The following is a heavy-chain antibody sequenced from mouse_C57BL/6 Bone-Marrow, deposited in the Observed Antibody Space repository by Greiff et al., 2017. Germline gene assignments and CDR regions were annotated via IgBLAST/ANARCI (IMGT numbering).Heavy chain of an antibody. CDR3: TFDGPYYAMDY. CDR1: GFNIKDDY. CDR2: IDPENGDT. V-gene: IGHV14-4*01. Sequence: EVQLQQSGAELVRPGASVKLSCTASGFNIKDDYMHWVKPRPEQGLAWIGWIDPENGDTEYASKFQGKATITADTSSNTAYLQLSSLTSEDTAVYYCTFDGPYYAMDYWGQGTSVTVSS. D-gene: IGHD2-3*01. J-gene: IGHJ4*01.